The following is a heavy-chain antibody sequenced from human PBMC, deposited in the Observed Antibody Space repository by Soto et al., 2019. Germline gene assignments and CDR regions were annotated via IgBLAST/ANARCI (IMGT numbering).Heavy chain of an antibody. CDR2: INPKSGGT. Sequence: QVQLVQSGAEVKKPGTSVKVSCKASGYTFTNCYIHWVRQAPGQGLEWMGIINPKSGGTTYAQKFQGRITMTGDTSTSTVYMELNSLRSEDTAVYYCARDQSVLLWFGEFPHYYYYYGMDLWGQGTTVTVSS. J-gene: IGHJ6*02. CDR3: ARDQSVLLWFGEFPHYYYYYGMDL. V-gene: IGHV1-46*01. D-gene: IGHD3-10*01. CDR1: GYTFTNCY.